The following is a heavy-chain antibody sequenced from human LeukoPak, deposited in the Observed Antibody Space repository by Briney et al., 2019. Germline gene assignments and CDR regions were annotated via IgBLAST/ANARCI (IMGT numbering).Heavy chain of an antibody. CDR1: GFSFSRNA. D-gene: IGHD3-10*01. CDR3: ARDRRWFGELLVDAFDI. V-gene: IGHV3-30*03. J-gene: IGHJ3*02. Sequence: TGGSLRLSCAASGFSFSRNAIHWVRQAPGKGLEWVAVISYDGTNKYYGDSVKGRFTISRDNSKNTLSLQMNSLRAEDTAVYYCARDRRWFGELLVDAFDIWGQGTMVTVSS. CDR2: ISYDGTNK.